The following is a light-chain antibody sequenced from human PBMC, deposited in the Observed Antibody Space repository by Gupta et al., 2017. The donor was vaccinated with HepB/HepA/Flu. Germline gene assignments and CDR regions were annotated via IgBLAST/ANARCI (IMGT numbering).Light chain of an antibody. CDR3: AACDVSLRRVS. CDR1: TSNIGSSF. V-gene: IGLV1-47*01. Sequence: QSLLTPPVLTSGAPGQGLTIPCSGSTSNIGSSFVYWYRQIAGTAPKLLIYRNHHRPSGVPDRFIGSKSGTSASLAITGLRPEDEADYYCAACDVSLRRVSFGGGTKVTV. CDR2: RNH. J-gene: IGLJ3*02.